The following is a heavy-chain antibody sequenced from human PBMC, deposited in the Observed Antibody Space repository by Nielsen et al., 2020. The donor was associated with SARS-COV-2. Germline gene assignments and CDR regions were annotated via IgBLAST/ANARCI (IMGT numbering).Heavy chain of an antibody. CDR2: ISGSGGST. D-gene: IGHD4-17*01. J-gene: IGHJ4*02. CDR3: AKGPDYGDYVGIDY. CDR1: GFTFSSYA. V-gene: IGHV3-23*01. Sequence: GGSLRLSCAASGFTFSSYAMSWVRQAPGKGLEWVSAISGSGGSTYYADSVKGRFTISRDNAKNSLYLQMNSLRAEDTALYYCAKGPDYGDYVGIDYWGQGTLVTVSS.